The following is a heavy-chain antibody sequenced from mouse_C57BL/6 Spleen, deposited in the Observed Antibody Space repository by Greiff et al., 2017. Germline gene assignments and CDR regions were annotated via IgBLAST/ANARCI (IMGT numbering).Heavy chain of an antibody. CDR2: ISSGGSYT. CDR1: GFTFSSYG. D-gene: IGHD2-4*01. J-gene: IGHJ4*01. Sequence: DVKLVESGGDLVKPGGSLKLSCAASGFTFSSYGMSWVRQTPDKRLEWVATISSGGSYTYYPDSVKGRFTISRDNAKNTLYLQMSSLKSEDTAMYYCARRGDYDGFYARDHGGQGTPGTVSS. V-gene: IGHV5-6*02. CDR3: ARRGDYDGFYARDH.